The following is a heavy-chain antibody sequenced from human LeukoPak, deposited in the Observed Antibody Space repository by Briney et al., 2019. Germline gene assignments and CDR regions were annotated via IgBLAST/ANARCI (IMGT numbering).Heavy chain of an antibody. CDR2: ISSSGSTI. CDR3: AELGITMIGGV. CDR1: GFTFSSYE. J-gene: IGHJ6*04. V-gene: IGHV3-48*03. D-gene: IGHD3-10*02. Sequence: GGTLRLSCAASGFTFSSYEMNWVRQAPGKGLEWVSYISSSGSTIYYADSVKGRFTISRDNAKNSLYLQMNSLRAEDTAVYYSAELGITMIGGVWGKGTTVTISS.